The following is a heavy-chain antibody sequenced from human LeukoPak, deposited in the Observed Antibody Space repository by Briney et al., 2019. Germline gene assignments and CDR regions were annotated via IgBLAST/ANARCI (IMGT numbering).Heavy chain of an antibody. V-gene: IGHV1-24*01. Sequence: ASVKVSRKVSGYTLTELSMHWVRQAPGKGLEWMGGFDPEDGETIYAQKFQGRVTMTEDTSTDTAYMELSSLRSEDTAVYYCATTRRPMYSSSWYGNWFDPWGQGTLVTVSS. CDR2: FDPEDGET. CDR3: ATTRRPMYSSSWYGNWFDP. CDR1: GYTLTELS. J-gene: IGHJ5*02. D-gene: IGHD6-13*01.